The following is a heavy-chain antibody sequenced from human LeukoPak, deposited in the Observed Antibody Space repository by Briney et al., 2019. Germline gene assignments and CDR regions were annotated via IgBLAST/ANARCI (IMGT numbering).Heavy chain of an antibody. CDR2: IYCSGST. CDR1: GGSISSGDYY. J-gene: IGHJ3*02. CDR3: AGSESMWAFDI. V-gene: IGHV4-30-4*08. Sequence: TSQTLSLTCTVSGGSISSGDYYWSWIRQPPGKGLEWFGYIYCSGSTYYNPSLKSRVTIAVDTSKNQFSLKLSSVTAADTAVYYCAGSESMWAFDIWGQGTMVTVSS. D-gene: IGHD2-21*01.